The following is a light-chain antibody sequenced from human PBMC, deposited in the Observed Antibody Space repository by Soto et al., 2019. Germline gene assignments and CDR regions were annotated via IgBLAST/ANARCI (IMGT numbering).Light chain of an antibody. Sequence: IGLTHSPGPMSLSPGERATLSCMSSQSVISSYLAWYQQKPGQAPRLLIYGASTRATGIPARFSGSGSGTEFTLTISSLEPEDFAVYYCQQYGSSPRTFGQGTMV. CDR3: QQYGSSPRT. CDR2: GAS. CDR1: QSVISSY. J-gene: IGKJ1*01. V-gene: IGKV3-20*01.